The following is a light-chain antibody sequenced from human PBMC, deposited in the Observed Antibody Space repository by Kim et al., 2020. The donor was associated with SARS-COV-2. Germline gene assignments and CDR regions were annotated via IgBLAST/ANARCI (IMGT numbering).Light chain of an antibody. V-gene: IGKV1-39*01. CDR3: QQSNSTPLT. CDR1: QSISTN. J-gene: IGKJ4*01. CDR2: AAS. Sequence: DIQMTQSPSPLSASVGDSVTITCRASQSISTNLNWYQQKSGKAPKLLIYAASSLQGGVPSRFSGSGSGTDFTLTISSLQPEDSATYYCQQSNSTPLTFGGGTKVDIK.